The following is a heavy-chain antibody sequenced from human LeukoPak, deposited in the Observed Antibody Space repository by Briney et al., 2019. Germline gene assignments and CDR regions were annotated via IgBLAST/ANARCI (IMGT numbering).Heavy chain of an antibody. CDR3: ARGDYDSSEDY. V-gene: IGHV3-23*01. D-gene: IGHD3-22*01. CDR1: GFSFSTYA. CDR2: ISGSGGST. Sequence: GGSLRLSCAASGFSFSTYAMSWVRQIPGKGLEWVSAISGSGGSTYYADSVKGRFTISRDNSKNTLYLQMNSLRAEDTAVYYCARGDYDSSEDYWGQGTLVTVSS. J-gene: IGHJ4*02.